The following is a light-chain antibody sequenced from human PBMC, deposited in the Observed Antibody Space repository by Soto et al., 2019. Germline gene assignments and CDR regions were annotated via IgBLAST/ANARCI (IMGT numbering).Light chain of an antibody. Sequence: QSVLTQPASVSGSPGQSITISCAGTMRDVGAYNLVSWYQQHPGRAPQLIIYEVRNRPSGISFRFSGSKSGNTASLTISGIQAEDEADYYFSSYTSKSSLIFGGGTKVTVL. CDR3: SSYTSKSSLI. CDR2: EVR. CDR1: MRDVGAYNL. J-gene: IGLJ2*01. V-gene: IGLV2-14*01.